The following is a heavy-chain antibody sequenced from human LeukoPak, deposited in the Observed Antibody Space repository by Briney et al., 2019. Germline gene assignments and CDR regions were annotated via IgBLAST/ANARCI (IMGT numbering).Heavy chain of an antibody. CDR3: ARSHYESGAYFFDY. D-gene: IGHD3-22*01. V-gene: IGHV3-74*01. CDR1: EFTFSSYW. CDR2: INGDGSTT. J-gene: IGHJ4*02. Sequence: GGSLRLSCAASEFTFSSYWMHWVRQAPGKGPVWVSRINGDGSTTTYADSVKGRFTISRDNAKNTLYLQLNSLGAEDTAVYYCARSHYESGAYFFDYWGQGTLVTVSS.